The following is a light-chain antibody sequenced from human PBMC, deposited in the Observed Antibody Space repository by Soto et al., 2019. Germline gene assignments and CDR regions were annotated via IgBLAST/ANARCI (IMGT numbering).Light chain of an antibody. CDR1: QTISSH. CDR3: QHLDSFPLA. V-gene: IGKV1-9*01. Sequence: DIQLTQSPSFLSASVGDRVTITCRASQTISSHVAWYRQKSGTAPLLLIYAASTLQSGVPSRFSGSGCGTKVTLTIRSLHPEDFSTYHCQHLDSFPLAFGGGTTVEI. J-gene: IGKJ4*01. CDR2: AAS.